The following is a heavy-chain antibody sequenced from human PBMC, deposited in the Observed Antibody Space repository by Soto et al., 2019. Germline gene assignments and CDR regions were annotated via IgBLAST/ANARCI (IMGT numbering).Heavy chain of an antibody. Sequence: GGSLRLSCAASGFTFSSYGMHWVRQAPGKGLEWVAVIWYDGSNKYYADSVKGRFTISRDNSKNTLYLQMNSLRAEDTAVYYCARVEGYYDSSGSVYYYYGMDVWGQGNTVTVSS. CDR3: ARVEGYYDSSGSVYYYYGMDV. D-gene: IGHD3-22*01. J-gene: IGHJ6*02. CDR2: IWYDGSNK. CDR1: GFTFSSYG. V-gene: IGHV3-33*01.